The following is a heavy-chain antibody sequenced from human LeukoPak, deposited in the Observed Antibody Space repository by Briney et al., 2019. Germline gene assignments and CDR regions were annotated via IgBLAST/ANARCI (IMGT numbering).Heavy chain of an antibody. D-gene: IGHD5-12*01. CDR1: GGSISSSMYY. CDR2: MYHTGST. V-gene: IGHV4-30-4*08. Sequence: SETLSLTCTVSGGSISSSMYYWGWIRQPPGRGLEWIGYMYHTGSTYDNPSLKSRVTISVDTSKNQFSLKMRSVTAADTAVYYCARGRTNSGYEPDAFDIWGQGTMVAVSS. CDR3: ARGRTNSGYEPDAFDI. J-gene: IGHJ3*02.